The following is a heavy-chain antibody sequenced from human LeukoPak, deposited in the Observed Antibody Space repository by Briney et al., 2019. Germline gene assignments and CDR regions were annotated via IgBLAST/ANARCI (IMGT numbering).Heavy chain of an antibody. D-gene: IGHD6-13*01. CDR1: GSIFTSYW. CDR3: AIGRSSWSFDY. CDR2: IYPGDSDT. V-gene: IGHV5-51*01. Sequence: PGGSLQISCEGSGSIFTSYWIGWGRQLPGKGLEWMGIIYPGDSDTRYSPSFQGQVTISADKSISTAYLQWSSLKASDTAMYYCAIGRSSWSFDYWGQGTLVTVSS. J-gene: IGHJ4*02.